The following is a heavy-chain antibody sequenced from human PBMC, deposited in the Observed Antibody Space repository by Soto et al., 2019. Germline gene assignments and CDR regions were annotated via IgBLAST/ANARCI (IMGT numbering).Heavy chain of an antibody. CDR2: ITASGGRT. J-gene: IGHJ5*01. V-gene: IGHV3-23*01. CDR1: GCTFRSVS. D-gene: IGHD4-17*01. CDR3: AKDTRYGDYVRWFDS. Sequence: GLFCTGAGCTFRSVSMARVPRGPGRGLEGVSGITASGGRTYYTDSVKGRFTISRDNSKSTLYLQMNSLRAEDTAIYYCAKDTRYGDYVRWFDSWGPGTLVTVSS.